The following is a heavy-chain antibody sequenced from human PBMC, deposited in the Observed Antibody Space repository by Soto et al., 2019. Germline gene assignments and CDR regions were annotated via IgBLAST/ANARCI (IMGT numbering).Heavy chain of an antibody. CDR2: IYYSGST. J-gene: IGHJ6*02. D-gene: IGHD5-12*01. Sequence: TLSLTCTVSGGSISSGDYYWSWIRQPPGKGLEWIGYIYYSGSTYYNPSLKSRVTISVDTSKNQFSLKLSSVTAADTAVYYCARDIRLSRYYYGMDVWGQGTTVTVSS. CDR3: ARDIRLSRYYYGMDV. V-gene: IGHV4-30-4*01. CDR1: GGSISSGDYY.